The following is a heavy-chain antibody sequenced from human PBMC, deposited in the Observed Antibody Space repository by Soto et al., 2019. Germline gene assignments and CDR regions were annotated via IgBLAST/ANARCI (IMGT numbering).Heavy chain of an antibody. D-gene: IGHD3-3*01. V-gene: IGHV4-39*01. CDR2: IYYSGST. J-gene: IGHJ4*02. CDR1: GGSISSSSYY. CDR3: TRHLHRITLSQG. Sequence: QLQLQESGPGLVKPSETLSLTCTVSGGSISSSSYYWGWIRQPPGKGLEWIGSIYYSGSTYYNPPLKSRVTISVDTSKNQFSLKLSSVTAADTVVYCCTRHLHRITLSQGWGQRTLVTVSS.